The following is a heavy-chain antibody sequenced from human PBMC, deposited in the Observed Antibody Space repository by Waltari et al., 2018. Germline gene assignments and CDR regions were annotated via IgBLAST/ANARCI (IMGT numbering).Heavy chain of an antibody. CDR2: IIPIFGTA. CDR1: GGTFSSYA. J-gene: IGHJ5*02. CDR3: ARVGGDYDILTGYEIDP. Sequence: QVQLVQSGAEVKKPGSSVKVSCKASGGTFSSYAISWVRQAPGQGLEWMGGIIPIFGTANYAQKFQGRVTITADESTGTAYMELGSLRSEDTAVYYCARVGGDYDILTGYEIDPWGQGTLVTVSS. V-gene: IGHV1-69*01. D-gene: IGHD3-9*01.